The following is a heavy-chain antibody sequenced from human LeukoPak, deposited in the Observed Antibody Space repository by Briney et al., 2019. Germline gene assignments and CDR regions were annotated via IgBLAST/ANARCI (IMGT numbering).Heavy chain of an antibody. CDR2: ISSSSSYI. D-gene: IGHD6-13*01. V-gene: IGHV3-21*04. Sequence: GGSLRLSCAASGFTFSSYSMNWVRQAPGKGLEWVSSISSSSSYIYYADSVKGRFTISRGNSKNTLYLQMNSLRAEDTAVYYCAKDLGAAAGTLDAFDIWGQGTMVTVSS. CDR3: AKDLGAAAGTLDAFDI. J-gene: IGHJ3*02. CDR1: GFTFSSYS.